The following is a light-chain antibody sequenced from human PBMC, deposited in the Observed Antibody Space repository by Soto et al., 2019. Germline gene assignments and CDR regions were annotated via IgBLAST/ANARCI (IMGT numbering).Light chain of an antibody. Sequence: ERVMKQSPATMSVSPGERASLSCRASQSVSSNLAWYQQKPGQAPRLLIYGASTRATGIPARFSGSGSGTEFTLTISSLQSEDFAVYYCQQYNNWPITFGQGTRLEIK. CDR3: QQYNNWPIT. CDR1: QSVSSN. CDR2: GAS. J-gene: IGKJ5*01. V-gene: IGKV3-15*01.